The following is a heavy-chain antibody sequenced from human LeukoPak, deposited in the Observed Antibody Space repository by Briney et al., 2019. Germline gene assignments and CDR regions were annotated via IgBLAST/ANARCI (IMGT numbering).Heavy chain of an antibody. J-gene: IGHJ4*02. CDR3: ARGYYSLGYFDY. CDR1: GFTFSSYS. CDR2: ISSSNHAI. D-gene: IGHD3-22*01. V-gene: IGHV3-48*02. Sequence: GGSLRLSCAASGFTFSSYSMSWVRQAPGKGLEWLSYISSSNHAIYYADSVKGRFTISRDNAKNSLFLQMNSLRDEDTAVYYCARGYYSLGYFDYWGQGALVTVSS.